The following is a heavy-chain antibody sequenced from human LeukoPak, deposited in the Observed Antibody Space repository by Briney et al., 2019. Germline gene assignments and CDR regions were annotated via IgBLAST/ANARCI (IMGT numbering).Heavy chain of an antibody. J-gene: IGHJ6*02. CDR2: IIPIFGIA. D-gene: IGHD3-9*01. V-gene: IGHV1-69*04. CDR1: GGTFSSYA. CDR3: ARETQWILRYYGMDV. Sequence: SVKVSCKASGGTFSSYAISWVRQAPGQGLEWMGRIIPIFGIANYAQKFQGRVTITADKSTSTAYMELSSLRSEDTAVYYCARETQWILRYYGMDVWGQGTTVTVSS.